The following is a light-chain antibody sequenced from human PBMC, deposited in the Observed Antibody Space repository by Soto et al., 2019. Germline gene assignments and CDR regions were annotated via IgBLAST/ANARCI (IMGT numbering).Light chain of an antibody. Sequence: DIQMTQSPSTLSASVGDRVIITCRASQSISSWLAWYQQKPGKAPNLLIYRAYTLKSGNPSRCSGSGSGTEFPLTIIRLQADAFASYYGQLYDRASWTFGPGTKVEIK. CDR2: RAY. J-gene: IGKJ1*01. V-gene: IGKV1-5*03. CDR1: QSISSW. CDR3: QLYDRASWT.